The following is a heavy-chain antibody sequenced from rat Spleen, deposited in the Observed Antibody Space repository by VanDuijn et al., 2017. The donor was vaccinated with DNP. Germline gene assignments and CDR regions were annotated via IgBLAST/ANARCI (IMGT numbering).Heavy chain of an antibody. CDR3: TTDFERGY. Sequence: EVQLVESGGGLVQPGRSLKLSCAASGFTFSDYNMAWVRQAPKKGLEWVASIHSDGGNTYYPESVKGRFIISRDNAKNTLHLQMDSLRSEDTATYYCTTDFERGYWGQGVMVTVSS. J-gene: IGHJ2*01. D-gene: IGHD1-11*01. CDR1: GFTFSDYN. CDR2: IHSDGGNT. V-gene: IGHV5-20*01.